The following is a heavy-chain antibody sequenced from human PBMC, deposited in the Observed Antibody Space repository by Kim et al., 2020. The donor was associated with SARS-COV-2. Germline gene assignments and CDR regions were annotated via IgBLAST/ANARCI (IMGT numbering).Heavy chain of an antibody. Sequence: SETLSLNCTVSDGSISNSIYYWGWVRQPPGKGLEWIGSVYYSGSTYYNPSLNSRVTISVDTSKTQFSLKLNSVTAADTALYYCARGLYDSTGYYTLDSWGQGTLVTVSS. CDR1: DGSISNSIYY. CDR3: ARGLYDSTGYYTLDS. D-gene: IGHD3-22*01. CDR2: VYYSGST. V-gene: IGHV4-39*07. J-gene: IGHJ5*01.